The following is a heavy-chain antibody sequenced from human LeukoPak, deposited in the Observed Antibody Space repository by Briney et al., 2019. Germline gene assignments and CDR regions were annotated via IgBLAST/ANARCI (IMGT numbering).Heavy chain of an antibody. D-gene: IGHD3-16*01. J-gene: IGHJ4*02. CDR2: INSDGSST. Sequence: GGSLRLSCAASGFTFSNYWMRWVRQAPGKGLVWVSRINSDGSSTSYADSVKGRFTISRDNSKNTLYLQMNSLRAEDTAVYYCAGRRVLDASFDYWGQGTLVTVSS. CDR1: GFTFSNYW. V-gene: IGHV3-74*01. CDR3: AGRRVLDASFDY.